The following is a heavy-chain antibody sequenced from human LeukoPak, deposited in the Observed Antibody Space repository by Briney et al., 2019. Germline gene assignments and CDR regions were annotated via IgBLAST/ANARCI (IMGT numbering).Heavy chain of an antibody. J-gene: IGHJ4*02. CDR2: ISPSGGRT. CDR3: ARDRQWLENDY. CDR1: GYTFTSYY. D-gene: IGHD6-19*01. Sequence: ASVKVSCKASGYTFTSYYMHWVRQAPGQGLEWMGIISPSGGRTTYAQKFQGRVTMTRDTSTSTVYMELSSLRSEDTAVYYCARDRQWLENDYWGQGTLVTVSS. V-gene: IGHV1-46*01.